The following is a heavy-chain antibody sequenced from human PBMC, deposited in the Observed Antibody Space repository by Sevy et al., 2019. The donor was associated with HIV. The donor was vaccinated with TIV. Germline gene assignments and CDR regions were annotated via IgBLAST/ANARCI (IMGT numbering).Heavy chain of an antibody. CDR2: ISAYNGNT. CDR3: ARDRDEGGSSGYTYWFDP. J-gene: IGHJ5*02. V-gene: IGHV1-18*01. CDR1: GYTFTSYG. Sequence: ASVKVSCKASGYTFTSYGISWVRQAPGQGLEWMGWISAYNGNTNYAQKLQGRVTMTTDTSTSTAYMELRSLRSDDTAVYYCARDRDEGGSSGYTYWFDPWGQGTLVTVSS. D-gene: IGHD3-22*01.